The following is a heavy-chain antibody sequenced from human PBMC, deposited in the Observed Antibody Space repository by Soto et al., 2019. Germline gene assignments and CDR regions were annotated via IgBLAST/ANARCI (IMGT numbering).Heavy chain of an antibody. CDR2: IIPIFGTA. V-gene: IGHV1-69*06. CDR1: GGTFSSYA. Sequence: SVKVSCKASGGTFSSYAISWVRQAPGQGLEWMGGIIPIFGTANYAQKFQGRVTITADKSTSTAYMELRSLRSDDTAVYYCARVSGSGSYFPIGYWGQGTLVTVSS. CDR3: ARVSGSGSYFPIGY. D-gene: IGHD3-10*01. J-gene: IGHJ4*02.